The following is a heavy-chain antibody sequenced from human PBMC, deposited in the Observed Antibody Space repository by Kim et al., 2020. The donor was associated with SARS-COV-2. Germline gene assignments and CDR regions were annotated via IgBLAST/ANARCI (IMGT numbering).Heavy chain of an antibody. J-gene: IGHJ2*01. Sequence: SETLSLTCSVSGVYIRSGGYYWSWIRQHPGQGLEWIGYIYYSGTTYYNPSLKSRLTISVDTSKNHFALKLSSLTAADTAVYYCARTLVYSGSHWYFDLWGRGTLVTVSS. D-gene: IGHD1-26*01. CDR1: GVYIRSGGYY. CDR2: IYYSGTT. V-gene: IGHV4-31*03. CDR3: ARTLVYSGSHWYFDL.